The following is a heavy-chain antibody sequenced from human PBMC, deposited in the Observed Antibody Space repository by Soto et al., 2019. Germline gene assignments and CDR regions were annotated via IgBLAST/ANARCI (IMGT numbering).Heavy chain of an antibody. CDR1: GFTFSSYS. D-gene: IGHD3-10*01. J-gene: IGHJ5*02. V-gene: IGHV3-30*18. Sequence: VQLVESGGGLVQPGGSLRLSCAASGFTFSSYSMNWVRQAPGKGLEWVAVISYDGSNKYYADSVKGRFTISRDNSKNTLYLQMNSLRAEDTAVYYCAKDSPLVRGESWGQGTLVTVSS. CDR2: ISYDGSNK. CDR3: AKDSPLVRGES.